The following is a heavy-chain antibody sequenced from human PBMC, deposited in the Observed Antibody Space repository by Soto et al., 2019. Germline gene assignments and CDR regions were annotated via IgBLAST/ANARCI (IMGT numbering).Heavy chain of an antibody. CDR3: ARELRFGEDYYGLDV. V-gene: IGHV4-31*03. J-gene: IGHJ6*02. CDR2: IYYSGST. CDR1: GGSISSGGYY. D-gene: IGHD3-10*01. Sequence: TLSLTCTVSGGSISSGGYYWSWIRQHPGKGLEWIGYIYYSGSTYYNPSLRSRVTISVDTSKNQFSLKLSSVTAADTAVYYCARELRFGEDYYGLDVWGQGTTVTVSS.